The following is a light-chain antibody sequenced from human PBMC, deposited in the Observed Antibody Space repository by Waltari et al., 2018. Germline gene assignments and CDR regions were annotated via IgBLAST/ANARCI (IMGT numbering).Light chain of an antibody. CDR1: NSNVDILHL. CDR2: EIS. CDR3: CSFAGYGIYV. J-gene: IGLJ1*01. Sequence: QSALTQTASVSESPGKSITISCTAVNSNVDILHLVSWYQHHPGRNPRLLLYEISQRPSGFSNRFACSKSGNTASLTISGLQPEDEADYFCCSFAGYGIYVLGSGTQVSVL. V-gene: IGLV2-23*02.